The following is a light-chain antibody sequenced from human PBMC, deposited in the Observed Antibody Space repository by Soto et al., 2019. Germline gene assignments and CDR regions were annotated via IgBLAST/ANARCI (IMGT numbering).Light chain of an antibody. CDR2: ATS. Sequence: DIQMTQSPSSLSASVGDRVTITCRASQDISNSLAWYQQKPGKVPKVLIYATSILQSGVPARFSGSGSGTDFTLNISSLQPEDVATYYCQNHNSAPLTFGGGTKVEI. V-gene: IGKV1-27*01. J-gene: IGKJ4*01. CDR1: QDISNS. CDR3: QNHNSAPLT.